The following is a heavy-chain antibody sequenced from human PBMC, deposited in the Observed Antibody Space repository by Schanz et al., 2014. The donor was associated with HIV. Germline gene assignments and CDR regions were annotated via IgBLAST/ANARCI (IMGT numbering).Heavy chain of an antibody. V-gene: IGHV3-7*03. CDR3: ARDSQINVLGYHYYYGMNV. Sequence: EEQLVESGGGLGLPGGSLRLSCVASGVTFSNYWMTWVRHVSGKGLEWVANIKQDGTEMYYVDSVKGRFTISRDNARQTLYLQLSGLRAEDTAVYYCARDSQINVLGYHYYYGMNVWGQGTTVTVSS. CDR2: IKQDGTEM. J-gene: IGHJ6*02. CDR1: GVTFSNYW. D-gene: IGHD3-16*02.